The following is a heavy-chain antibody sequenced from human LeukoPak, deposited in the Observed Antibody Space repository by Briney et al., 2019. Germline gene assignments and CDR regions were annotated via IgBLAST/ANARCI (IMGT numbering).Heavy chain of an antibody. D-gene: IGHD6-19*01. CDR3: AKDSGSGWYMYYFDY. CDR1: GFTFDDYA. Sequence: GGSLRLSCAASGFTFDDYAMHWVSQAPGKGLEWVSLISWDGGATYYADSVKGRFTISRDNSKNSLYLQMNSLSAEDTALYYCAKDSGSGWYMYYFDYWGQGTLVTVSS. V-gene: IGHV3-43D*03. CDR2: ISWDGGAT. J-gene: IGHJ4*02.